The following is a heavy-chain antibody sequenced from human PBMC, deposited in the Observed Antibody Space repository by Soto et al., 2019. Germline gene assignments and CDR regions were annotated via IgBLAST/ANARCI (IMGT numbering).Heavy chain of an antibody. CDR1: GYTLPELS. Sequence: AAVKVSFKVSGYTLPELSMHWVRQPPGKGLEWMGGFDPEDGETIYAQKVQGRVTMTEDTSTDTAYMELSSLRSEDTAVYYCATDLSGRGAFDIWGQGTMVTVSS. CDR2: FDPEDGET. D-gene: IGHD1-26*01. CDR3: ATDLSGRGAFDI. V-gene: IGHV1-24*01. J-gene: IGHJ3*02.